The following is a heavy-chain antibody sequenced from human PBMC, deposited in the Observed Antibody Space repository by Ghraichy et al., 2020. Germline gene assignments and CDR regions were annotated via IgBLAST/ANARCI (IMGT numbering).Heavy chain of an antibody. D-gene: IGHD3-22*01. CDR3: ASAEVSGVYYYDSSGYYYGVLPDY. CDR2: INHSGST. V-gene: IGHV4-34*01. J-gene: IGHJ4*02. Sequence: SQTLSLTCAVYGGSFSGYYWSWIRQPPGKGLEWIGEINHSGSTNYNPSLKSRVTISVDTSKNQFSLKLSSVTAADTAVYYCASAEVSGVYYYDSSGYYYGVLPDYWGQGTLVTVSS. CDR1: GGSFSGYY.